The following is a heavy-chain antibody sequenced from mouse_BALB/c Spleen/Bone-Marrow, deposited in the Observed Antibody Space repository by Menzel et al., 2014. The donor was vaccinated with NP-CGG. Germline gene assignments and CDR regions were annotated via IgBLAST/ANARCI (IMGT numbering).Heavy chain of an antibody. CDR3: AREYRYEAFFPY. Sequence: EVKVVESGPDLVKPSQSLSLTCTVTAYSITSGYGWHWIRQFPGNKLEWMAYIHCSGYTDYNSSLKSRISITRDTSKNQYFLQLNSVTSEDTATYFCAREYRYEAFFPYWGQGTLVTVSA. J-gene: IGHJ3*01. CDR2: IHCSGYT. D-gene: IGHD2-14*01. CDR1: AYSITSGYG. V-gene: IGHV3-1*02.